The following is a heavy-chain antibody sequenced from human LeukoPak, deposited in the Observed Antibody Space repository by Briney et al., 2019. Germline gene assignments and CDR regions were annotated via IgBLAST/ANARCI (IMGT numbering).Heavy chain of an antibody. CDR2: IYYSGST. V-gene: IGHV4-59*01. D-gene: IGHD4-17*01. Sequence: SETLSLTCTVSGGSIRSYYWSWIRQPPGKGLEWIGYIYYSGSTNYNPSLKSRVSISVDTSKNQFSLKLSSVTAADTAVYYFARTGSTVTMLYPFDHCGQGTLVTVSS. CDR3: ARTGSTVTMLYPFDH. CDR1: GGSIRSYY. J-gene: IGHJ4*02.